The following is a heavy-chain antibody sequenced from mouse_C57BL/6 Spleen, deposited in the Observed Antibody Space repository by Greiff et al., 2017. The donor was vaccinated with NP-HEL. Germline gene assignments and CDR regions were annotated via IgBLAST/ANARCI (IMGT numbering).Heavy chain of an antibody. CDR2: IYPGDGDT. J-gene: IGHJ4*01. V-gene: IGHV1-82*01. CDR3: ARGITTVVATDYAMDY. D-gene: IGHD1-1*01. CDR1: GYAFSSSW. Sequence: VQLQQSGPELVKPGASVKISCKASGYAFSSSWMNWVKQRPGKGLEWIGRIYPGDGDTNYNGKFKGKATLTADKSSSTAYMQLSSLTSEDSAVYFCARGITTVVATDYAMDYLGQGTSVTVSS.